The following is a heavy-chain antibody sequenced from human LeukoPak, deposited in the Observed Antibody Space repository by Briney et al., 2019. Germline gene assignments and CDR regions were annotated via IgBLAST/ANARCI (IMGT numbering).Heavy chain of an antibody. V-gene: IGHV3-30-3*01. CDR1: GFTFSSYA. CDR2: ISYDGSNK. D-gene: IGHD3-9*01. Sequence: GRSLRLSCAASGFTFSSYAMHWVRQAPGKGLEWVAVISYDGSNKYYADSVKGRFTISRDNSKNTLCLQMNSLRAEDTAVYYCARDVRHYDILTGRIYDGDYWGQGTLVTVSS. J-gene: IGHJ4*02. CDR3: ARDVRHYDILTGRIYDGDY.